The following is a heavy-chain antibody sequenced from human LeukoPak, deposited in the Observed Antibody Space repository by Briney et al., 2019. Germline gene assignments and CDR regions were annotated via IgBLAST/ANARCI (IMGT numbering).Heavy chain of an antibody. Sequence: ASVKVSCKASGYTFTSYDINWVRQATGQGLEWMGWMSPNSGNTGYAQKFQGRVTITRNTSISTAYMELSSLRSEDTAVYYCARSATRRAATPVYWGQGTLVTVSS. CDR1: GYTFTSYD. D-gene: IGHD2-15*01. J-gene: IGHJ4*02. CDR3: ARSATRRAATPVY. V-gene: IGHV1-8*03. CDR2: MSPNSGNT.